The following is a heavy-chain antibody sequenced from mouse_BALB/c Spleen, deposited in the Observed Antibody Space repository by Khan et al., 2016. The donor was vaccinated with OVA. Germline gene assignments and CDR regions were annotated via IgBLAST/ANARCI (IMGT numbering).Heavy chain of an antibody. J-gene: IGHJ2*01. V-gene: IGHV1S82*01. CDR2: IHPSDSET. D-gene: IGHD4-1*01. CDR1: GYSFTSYW. Sequence: QVQLQQSGAELVRPGASVKLSCKASGYSFTSYWMNWVKQRPGQGLEWIGMIHPSDSETRLNQKFKDKATLTVDKSSNTAYMQLSSPTSDDSAVYYCALNWDEDYYFDYWGQGSTLTVSS. CDR3: ALNWDEDYYFDY.